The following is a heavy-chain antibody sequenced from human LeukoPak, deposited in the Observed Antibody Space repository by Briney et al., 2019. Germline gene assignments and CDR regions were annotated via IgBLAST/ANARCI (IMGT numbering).Heavy chain of an antibody. Sequence: PGGSLRLSCAASGFIFNTYVMHWVRQAPGKGLEWLAFIRYDGSNKNYADSVKGRFTISRDNTKNSLYLQMNSLRPEDTALYYCAKRSAAGTVGYFDYWGQGTLVTVSS. J-gene: IGHJ4*02. CDR3: AKRSAAGTVGYFDY. D-gene: IGHD6-13*01. CDR1: GFIFNTYV. V-gene: IGHV3-30*02. CDR2: IRYDGSNK.